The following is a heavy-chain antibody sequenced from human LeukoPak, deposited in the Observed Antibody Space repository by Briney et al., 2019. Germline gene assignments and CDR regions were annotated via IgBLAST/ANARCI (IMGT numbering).Heavy chain of an antibody. Sequence: GGSLRLSCAASAFTFSNYWMGWVRQAPGRGLEWVANIKQDGSEKYYVDSVKGRFTISRDNAKNSLYLQMHSLRVEDTAVYYCARSFTPYQPLDLFDYWGQGTLVTVSP. CDR3: ARSFTPYQPLDLFDY. V-gene: IGHV3-7*01. J-gene: IGHJ4*02. D-gene: IGHD2-2*01. CDR2: IKQDGSEK. CDR1: AFTFSNYW.